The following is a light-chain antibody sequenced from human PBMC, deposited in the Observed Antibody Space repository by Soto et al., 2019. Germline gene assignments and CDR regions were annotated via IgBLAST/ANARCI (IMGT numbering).Light chain of an antibody. Sequence: QSALTQPPSASGSPGQSVAISCTGTSSDVGGYNYVSWYQQHPGKAPKLMIYEVNKRPSGVPDRFSGSKSGNTASLTVSGLQAGEEADYSCSSFTPTSRVVFGEGTKLTVL. J-gene: IGLJ2*01. CDR1: SSDVGGYNY. V-gene: IGLV2-8*01. CDR2: EVN. CDR3: SSFTPTSRVV.